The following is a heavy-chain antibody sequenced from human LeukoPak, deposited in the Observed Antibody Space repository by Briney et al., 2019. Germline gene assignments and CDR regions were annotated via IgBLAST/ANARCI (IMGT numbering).Heavy chain of an antibody. CDR2: ISGGSDYT. CDR3: VGGFTTSAQY. CDR1: DFSFNTDA. D-gene: IGHD6-25*01. V-gene: IGHV3-23*01. Sequence: GGSLRLSCAASDFSFNTDAMSWVRQAPGKGLEWVSTISGGSDYTYYADSVKGRFTISRDNSKNTVYVQMDSLRAEDTAVYYCVGGFTTSAQYWGQGPLVTVSS. J-gene: IGHJ4*02.